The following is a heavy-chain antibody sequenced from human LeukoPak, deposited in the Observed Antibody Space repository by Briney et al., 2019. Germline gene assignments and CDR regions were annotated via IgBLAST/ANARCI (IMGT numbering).Heavy chain of an antibody. J-gene: IGHJ4*02. V-gene: IGHV1-46*01. CDR3: ARAGYSSSRRLDF. Sequence: ASVKVSCKASGYAFTTYYMHWVRQAPGQGLEWMGIINPSDGSTSNAQNFQGRVTMTRDTSTSTVYMGLSSLRSDDTAVYYCARAGYSSSRRLDFWGQGTLVIVSS. CDR1: GYAFTTYY. CDR2: INPSDGST. D-gene: IGHD6-13*01.